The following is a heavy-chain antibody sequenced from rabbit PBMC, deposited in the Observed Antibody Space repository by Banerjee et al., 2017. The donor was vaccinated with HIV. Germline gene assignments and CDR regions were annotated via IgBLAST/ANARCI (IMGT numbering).Heavy chain of an antibody. Sequence: QEQLVESGGGLVQPEGSLTLTCTASGSSFSSSYWICWVRQAPGKGLEWIACIYAGSYGTTAYASWAKGRFTISKTSSTTVTLQMTSLTAADTATYFCARSYAGGSYRFNLWGPGTLVTVS. CDR2: IYAGSYGTT. J-gene: IGHJ4*01. V-gene: IGHV1S45*01. D-gene: IGHD8-1*01. CDR3: ARSYAGGSYRFNL. CDR1: GSSFSSSYW.